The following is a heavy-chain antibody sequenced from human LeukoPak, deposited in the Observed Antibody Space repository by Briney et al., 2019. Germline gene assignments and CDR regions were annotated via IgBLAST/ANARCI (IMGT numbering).Heavy chain of an antibody. J-gene: IGHJ4*02. D-gene: IGHD2-21*02. CDR3: ARDWGSDEAIDY. V-gene: IGHV3-33*01. Sequence: GGSLRLSCAASGFTLSSYGIHWVRQAPGKGLEWVAVIWHDGRNKYYADSVKGRFTISRDSSKNTVLLQMNSLRAEDTAIYYCARDWGSDEAIDYWGQGTLVTVSS. CDR1: GFTLSSYG. CDR2: IWHDGRNK.